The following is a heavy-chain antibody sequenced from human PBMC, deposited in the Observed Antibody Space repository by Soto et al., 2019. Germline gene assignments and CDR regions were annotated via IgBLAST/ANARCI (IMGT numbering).Heavy chain of an antibody. CDR2: IIPIFGTA. J-gene: IGHJ4*02. CDR3: ARGPIFGDILTGYHLMAVDY. Sequence: SVKVSCKASGGTFSSYAISWVRQAPGQGLEWMGGIIPIFGTANYAQKFQGRVTITADESTSTAYMELSSLRSEDTAVYYCARGPIFGDILTGYHLMAVDYWGQGTLVTVSS. CDR1: GGTFSSYA. D-gene: IGHD3-9*01. V-gene: IGHV1-69*13.